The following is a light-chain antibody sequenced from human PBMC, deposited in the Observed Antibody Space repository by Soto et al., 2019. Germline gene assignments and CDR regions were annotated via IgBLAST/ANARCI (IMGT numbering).Light chain of an antibody. CDR3: QHYNSYSEA. CDR1: ESVASSY. CDR2: GAS. V-gene: IGKV3-20*01. Sequence: EIVLTQSPGTLSVSPGEGATLSCRASESVASSYLAWYQQIPGQAPRVLIYGASSRATGIPDRFSGGGSGTDFTLTISSLQPDDFATYYCQHYNSYSEAFGQGTKVDIK. J-gene: IGKJ1*01.